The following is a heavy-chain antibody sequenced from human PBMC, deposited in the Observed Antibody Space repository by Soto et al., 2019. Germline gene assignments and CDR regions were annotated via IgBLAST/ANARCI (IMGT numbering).Heavy chain of an antibody. CDR2: ISGRGDTT. V-gene: IGHV3-23*01. CDR1: GFTFLSYA. Sequence: EVQLLESGGGLVQPGGSLRLYCAASGFTFLSYAMSWVRQAPGKGLGCVSAISGRGDTTYYADSVKGRLTISRDNSKNTLYLQRNSLKAEDTALYYCVELGSATIYWGQGNLVSVTP. D-gene: IGHD7-27*01. J-gene: IGHJ4*02. CDR3: VELGSATIY.